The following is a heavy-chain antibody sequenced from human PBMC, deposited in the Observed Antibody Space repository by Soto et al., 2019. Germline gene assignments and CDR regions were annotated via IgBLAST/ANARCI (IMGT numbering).Heavy chain of an antibody. CDR3: AKSPPAVAGYFDY. J-gene: IGHJ4*02. CDR2: TSYDGSSG. Sequence: QVQLVESGGGVVKPGRSLRLSCAASGFTFSSSGMHWVRQAPGKGLEWVAVTSYDGSSGYYADSVRGRFTISRDNSKNTLYLQMNRLRAEDTAVYYCAKSPPAVAGYFDYWGQGTLVTVSS. V-gene: IGHV3-30*18. D-gene: IGHD6-19*01. CDR1: GFTFSSSG.